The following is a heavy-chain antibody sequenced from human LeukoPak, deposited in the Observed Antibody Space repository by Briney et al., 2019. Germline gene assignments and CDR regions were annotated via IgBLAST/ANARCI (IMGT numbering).Heavy chain of an antibody. J-gene: IGHJ6*03. Sequence: SETLSLTCNVSGGSISTYYWNWMRQPPGKGLEWIAYISPSGDTNYNPSLKSRVTISVDTSKNQFSLKLTSVTTGGTAAYYCGRGAAGLSFYMDVWGKGTTVTVSS. V-gene: IGHV4-4*09. D-gene: IGHD2/OR15-2a*01. CDR2: ISPSGDT. CDR1: GGSISTYY. CDR3: GRGAAGLSFYMDV.